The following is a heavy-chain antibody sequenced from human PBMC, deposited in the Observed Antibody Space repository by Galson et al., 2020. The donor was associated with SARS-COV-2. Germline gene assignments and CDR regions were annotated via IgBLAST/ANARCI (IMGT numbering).Heavy chain of an antibody. J-gene: IGHJ3*01. CDR1: GFTFRTYW. CDR3: GNLGDAYSGAEDF. Sequence: TGGSLRLSCEASGFTFRTYWMTWVRQAPGKGLEYVACIKSDGSEKHYVESVKGRFTISRDNARNSLYLQMNSLRAEDTAVYYCGNLGDAYSGAEDFWGQGAMVPVSS. V-gene: IGHV3-7*01. CDR2: IKSDGSEK. D-gene: IGHD2-21*01.